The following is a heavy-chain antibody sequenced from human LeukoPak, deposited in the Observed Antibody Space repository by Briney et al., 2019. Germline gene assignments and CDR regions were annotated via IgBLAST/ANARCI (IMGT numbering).Heavy chain of an antibody. CDR1: GFSFSDYA. CDR3: AELGITMIGGV. V-gene: IGHV3-30*02. Sequence: GGSLRLSCAASGFSFSDYAIYWVRQTPGKGLEWVAFIRYDGSNKIYADSVKGRFTISRDNAKNSLYLQMNSLRAEDTAVYYCAELGITMIGGVWGKGTTVTISS. CDR2: IRYDGSNK. D-gene: IGHD3-10*02. J-gene: IGHJ6*04.